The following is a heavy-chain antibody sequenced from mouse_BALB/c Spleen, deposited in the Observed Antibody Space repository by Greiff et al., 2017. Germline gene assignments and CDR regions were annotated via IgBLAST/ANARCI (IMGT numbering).Heavy chain of an antibody. CDR1: GYSFTGYN. D-gene: IGHD2-14*01. J-gene: IGHJ4*01. CDR3: ARGEVRHAMDY. V-gene: IGHV1S135*01. Sequence: VQLKQSGPELVKPGASVKISCKASGYSFTGYNMNWVKQSNGKSLEWIGNIDPYNGGTSYNQKFKGKATLTVDKSSSTAYMQLKSLTSEDSAVYYCARGEVRHAMDYWGQGTSVTVSS. CDR2: IDPYNGGT.